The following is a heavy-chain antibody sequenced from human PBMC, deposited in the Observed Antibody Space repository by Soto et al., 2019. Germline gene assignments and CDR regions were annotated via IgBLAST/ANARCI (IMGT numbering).Heavy chain of an antibody. V-gene: IGHV3-23*01. CDR3: AKDRVGGVPDAFDI. CDR1: GFTSTNYV. J-gene: IGHJ3*02. CDR2: ISGSGTTT. D-gene: IGHD2-8*01. Sequence: VSLRLSCAASGFTSTNYVMNWVRQAPGKGLEWVSSISGSGTTTFYADSVKGRFIISRDNSKNTLYLQMNSLRAEDTALYYCAKDRVGGVPDAFDIWGQGTMVTVS.